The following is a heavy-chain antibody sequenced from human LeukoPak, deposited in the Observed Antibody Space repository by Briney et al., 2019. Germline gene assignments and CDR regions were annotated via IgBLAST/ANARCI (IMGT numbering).Heavy chain of an antibody. CDR1: EYTYTGYY. J-gene: IGHJ4*02. V-gene: IGHV1-2*06. CDR2: INPNSGGT. Sequence: AASVKVSCKACEYTYTGYYMHWVRQAPAQGREWMGRINPNSGGTHYAQKFQGRATITRDTSTSTAYMELSRLRSDDTAVYYCARDLIAGRPAVDYWGQGTLVTVSS. CDR3: ARDLIAGRPAVDY. D-gene: IGHD2-2*01.